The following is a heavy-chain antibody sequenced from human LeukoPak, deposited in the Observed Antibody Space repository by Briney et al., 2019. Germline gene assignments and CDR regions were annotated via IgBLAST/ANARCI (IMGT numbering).Heavy chain of an antibody. J-gene: IGHJ4*02. D-gene: IGHD6-13*01. CDR1: GYTFTGYC. CDR2: INPNSGGT. CDR3: ARDQYSSTIPGY. Sequence: ASVKVSCKASGYTFTGYCMHWVRQAPGQGLEWMGWINPNSGGTNYAQKFQGRVTMTRDTSISTAYMELRSLRSDDTAVYYCARDQYSSTIPGYWGQGTLVTVSS. V-gene: IGHV1-2*02.